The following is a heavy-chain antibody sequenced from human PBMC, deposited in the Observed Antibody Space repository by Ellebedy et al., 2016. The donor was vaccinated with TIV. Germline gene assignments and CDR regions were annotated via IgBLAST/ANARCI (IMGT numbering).Heavy chain of an antibody. Sequence: GESLKISXKGSGYSFTSYWIGWVRQMPGKGLEWMGIIYPGDSDTRYSPSFQGQVTISADKSISTAYLQWSSLKASDTAMYYCARGMVATRYYYYGMDVWGQGTTVTVSS. CDR1: GYSFTSYW. D-gene: IGHD5-12*01. CDR2: IYPGDSDT. CDR3: ARGMVATRYYYYGMDV. V-gene: IGHV5-51*01. J-gene: IGHJ6*02.